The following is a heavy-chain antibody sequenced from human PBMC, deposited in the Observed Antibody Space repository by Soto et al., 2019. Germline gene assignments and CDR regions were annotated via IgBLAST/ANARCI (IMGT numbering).Heavy chain of an antibody. Sequence: QVQLQQWGAGLLKPSETLSLTCAVYGGSFSGYYWSWIRQPPGKGLEWIGEINHSGSTNYNPSLKSRVTISVDTSKNQFSLKLSSVTAADTAVYYCARGRGTMVRGGIIAYYYYYGMDVWGQGTTVTVSS. CDR1: GGSFSGYY. CDR2: INHSGST. D-gene: IGHD3-10*01. J-gene: IGHJ6*02. CDR3: ARGRGTMVRGGIIAYYYYYGMDV. V-gene: IGHV4-34*01.